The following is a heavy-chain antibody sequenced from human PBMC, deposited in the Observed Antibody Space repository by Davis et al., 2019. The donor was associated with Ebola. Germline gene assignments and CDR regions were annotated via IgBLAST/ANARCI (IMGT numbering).Heavy chain of an antibody. V-gene: IGHV3-21*01. CDR3: ARATIEQWLAHDAFDI. D-gene: IGHD6-19*01. J-gene: IGHJ3*02. Sequence: PGGSLRLSCAASGFTFSSNSMNWVRQAPGKGLEWVSSISSSSSYIYYADSVKGRFTISRDNAKNSLYLQMNSLRAEDTAVYYCARATIEQWLAHDAFDIWGQGTMVTVSS. CDR2: ISSSSSYI. CDR1: GFTFSSNS.